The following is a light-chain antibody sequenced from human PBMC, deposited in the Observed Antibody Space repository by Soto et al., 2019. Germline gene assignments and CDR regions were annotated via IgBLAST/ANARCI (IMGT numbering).Light chain of an antibody. Sequence: IQLTQSRTSLSASVGARFTITCRASQSISSYLNWYQQKPGKAPKLLIYAASSLQSGVPSRSSGSGSGTDFTLTISSLKPEDFATYYCQQSYSTPTFGQGTKVDIK. V-gene: IGKV1-39*01. J-gene: IGKJ1*01. CDR2: AAS. CDR1: QSISSY. CDR3: QQSYSTPT.